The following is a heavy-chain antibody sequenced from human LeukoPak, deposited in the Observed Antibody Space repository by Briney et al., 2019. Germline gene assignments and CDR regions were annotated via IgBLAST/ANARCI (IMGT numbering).Heavy chain of an antibody. CDR3: ARNSSSPFMHYYMGV. CDR2: ISGSGGST. CDR1: GFTFSSYA. D-gene: IGHD6-13*01. J-gene: IGHJ6*03. V-gene: IGHV3-23*01. Sequence: GGSLRLSCAASGFTFSSYAMSWVRQAPGKGLEWVSAISGSGGSTYYADSVKGRFTISRDNSKNTLYLQMNSLRAEDTAVYYCARNSSSPFMHYYMGVWGKGTTDTVSS.